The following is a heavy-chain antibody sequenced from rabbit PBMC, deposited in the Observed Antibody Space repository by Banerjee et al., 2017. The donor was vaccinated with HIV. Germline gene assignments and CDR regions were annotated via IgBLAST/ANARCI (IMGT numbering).Heavy chain of an antibody. Sequence: QEQLVESGGGLVQPEGSLTLTCKASGFDFSSNAMCWVRQPPGKGLEWIGCIYTGSSGSTYYASWAKGRFTISKTSSTTVTLQMTSLTAADTATYFCARDTNSRGYVFGLWGPGTLVTVS. J-gene: IGHJ4*01. V-gene: IGHV1S45*01. CDR3: ARDTNSRGYVFGL. CDR2: IYTGSSGST. CDR1: GFDFSSNA. D-gene: IGHD4-1*01.